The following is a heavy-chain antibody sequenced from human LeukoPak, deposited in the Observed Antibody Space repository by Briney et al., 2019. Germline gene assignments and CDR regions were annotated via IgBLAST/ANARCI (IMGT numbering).Heavy chain of an antibody. CDR1: RYTFTDYY. V-gene: IGHV1-2*02. J-gene: IGHJ1*01. CDR2: ISPNSGGT. Sequence: ASVKVSCKASRYTFTDYYMHWVRQAPGQGLEWMGWISPNSGGTNYAQKFQGRVTMSRDTSISTAYMELSRLTSDDTAVYYCARDLGDDSSGSSWFQHWGQGTLVTVSS. D-gene: IGHD3-22*01. CDR3: ARDLGDDSSGSSWFQH.